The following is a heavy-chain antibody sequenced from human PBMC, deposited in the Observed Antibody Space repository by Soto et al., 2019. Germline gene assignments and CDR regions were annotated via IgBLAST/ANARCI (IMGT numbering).Heavy chain of an antibody. CDR3: TRMSQVRRYPAAY. V-gene: IGHV1-18*01. Sequence: ASVKVSCKASGYTFSNHGISWVRQAPGQGLDWMGWISPYNSITNYAQKFHGRVILTTDTSTITAYVELSSLTSDDTAVYFCTRMSQVRRYPAAYWGQGTLVTVSS. CDR2: ISPYNSIT. D-gene: IGHD2-2*02. CDR1: GYTFSNHG. J-gene: IGHJ4*02.